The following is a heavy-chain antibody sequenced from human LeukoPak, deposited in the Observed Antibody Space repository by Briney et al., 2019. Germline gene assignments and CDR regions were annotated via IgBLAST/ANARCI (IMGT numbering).Heavy chain of an antibody. D-gene: IGHD6-19*01. CDR1: GGSISSSNW. CDR2: IYHSGST. Sequence: SETLSLTCAVSGGSISSSNWWSWVRQPPGKGLEWIGEIYHSGSTNYNPSLKSRVTISVDTSKNQFSLKLSSVTAADTVVYYCARVQWLVLDYWGQGTLVTVSS. V-gene: IGHV4-4*02. J-gene: IGHJ4*02. CDR3: ARVQWLVLDY.